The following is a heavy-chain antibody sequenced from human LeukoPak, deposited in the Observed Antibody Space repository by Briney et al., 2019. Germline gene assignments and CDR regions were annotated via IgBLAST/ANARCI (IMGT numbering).Heavy chain of an antibody. J-gene: IGHJ3*02. Sequence: GGSLRLSCAASGFTFNNYAMHWVRQAPGEGLEWVAVISRDGTDQYYADSVKGRLTISRDNSQSTLYPHMNSLSTEDTALYYCARAVPAPGTPENAFDIWGQGTMVTVSS. CDR2: ISRDGTDQ. V-gene: IGHV3-30*04. CDR3: ARAVPAPGTPENAFDI. D-gene: IGHD6-13*01. CDR1: GFTFNNYA.